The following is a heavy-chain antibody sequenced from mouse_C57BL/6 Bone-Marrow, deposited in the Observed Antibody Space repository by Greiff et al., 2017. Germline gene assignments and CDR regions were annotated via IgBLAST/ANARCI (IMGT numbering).Heavy chain of an antibody. D-gene: IGHD2-2*01. CDR2: IDPENGDT. J-gene: IGHJ2*01. CDR1: GFNIKDDY. Sequence: VQLQQSGAELVRPGASVKLSCTASGFNIKDDYMHWVKQRPEQGLEWIGWIDPENGDTEYAPKFQGKATITADTSSNTAYLQLSSLTSEDTAVYSCSFSYAYDDACAYWGQGTPLTVSS. CDR3: SFSYAYDDACAY. V-gene: IGHV14-4*01.